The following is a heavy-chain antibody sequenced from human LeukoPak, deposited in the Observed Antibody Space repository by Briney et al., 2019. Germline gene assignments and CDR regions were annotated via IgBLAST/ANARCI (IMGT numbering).Heavy chain of an antibody. CDR2: IYGGGVT. Sequence: GGSPRLSCAASGFTVCSNTMSWVRPAPGEGLEWVSIIYGGGVTSYADSVKGRFAISRDNSKNTLSLQMNSLRTEDTAVYYCARGGSYFDISGYYFYWGQGSPV. CDR1: GFTVCSNT. CDR3: ARGGSYFDISGYYFY. J-gene: IGHJ4*02. V-gene: IGHV3-53*01. D-gene: IGHD3-22*01.